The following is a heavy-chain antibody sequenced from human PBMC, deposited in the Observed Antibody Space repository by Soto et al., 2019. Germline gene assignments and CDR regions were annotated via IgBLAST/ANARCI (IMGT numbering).Heavy chain of an antibody. CDR2: ISAYNGNT. CDR3: ARTATSITMVRGVIIGRKNPFDP. D-gene: IGHD3-10*01. V-gene: IGHV1-18*01. J-gene: IGHJ5*02. CDR1: GYTFTSYG. Sequence: ASVKVSCKASGYTFTSYGISWVRQAPGQGLEWMGWISAYNGNTNYAQKLQGRVTMTTDTSTSTAYMELRSLRSDDTAVYYCARTATSITMVRGVIIGRKNPFDPWGQGTLVTV.